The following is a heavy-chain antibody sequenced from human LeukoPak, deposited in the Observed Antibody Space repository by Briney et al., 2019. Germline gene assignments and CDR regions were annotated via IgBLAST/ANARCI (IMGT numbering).Heavy chain of an antibody. V-gene: IGHV4-39*01. CDR1: GGSISSSSYY. CDR3: VRVKEYFDY. J-gene: IGHJ4*02. CDR2: IYYSGST. Sequence: SETLSLTCTVSGGSISSSSYYWGWIRQPPGKGLEWIGSIYYSGSTYYNPSLKSRVTISVDTSKNQFSLKLSSVTAADTAVYNCVRVKEYFDYWGQGTLVTVSS.